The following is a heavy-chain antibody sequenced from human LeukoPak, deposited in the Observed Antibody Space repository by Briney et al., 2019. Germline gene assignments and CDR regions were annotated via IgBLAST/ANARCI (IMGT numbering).Heavy chain of an antibody. CDR1: GGTFSSYA. CDR3: AREWISQYYFDY. V-gene: IGHV1-69*13. D-gene: IGHD5-12*01. J-gene: IGHJ4*02. Sequence: SVKVSCKASGGTFSSYAISWVRQAPGQGLEWMGGIIPIFGIANYAQKFQGRVTITADESTSTAYMELSSLRSEDTAVYYCAREWISQYYFDYWGQGTLVTVSS. CDR2: IIPIFGIA.